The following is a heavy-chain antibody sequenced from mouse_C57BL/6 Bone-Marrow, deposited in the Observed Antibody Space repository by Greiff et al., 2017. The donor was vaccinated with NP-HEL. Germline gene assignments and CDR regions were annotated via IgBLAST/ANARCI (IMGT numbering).Heavy chain of an antibody. V-gene: IGHV1-4*01. CDR3: ARGGLRLDY. CDR1: GYTFTSYT. Sequence: VRLQQSGADLARPGASVKMSCKASGYTFTSYTMHWVKQRPGQGLEWIGYINPSSGYTKYNQKFKDKATLTADKSSSTAYMQLSSLTSEDSAVYYCARGGLRLDYWGQGTTLTVSS. J-gene: IGHJ2*01. CDR2: INPSSGYT. D-gene: IGHD2-2*01.